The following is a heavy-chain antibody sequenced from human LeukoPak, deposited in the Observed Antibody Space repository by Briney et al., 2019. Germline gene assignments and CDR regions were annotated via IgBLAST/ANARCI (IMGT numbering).Heavy chain of an antibody. V-gene: IGHV4-30-2*01. CDR3: ARERMYYYDSSGHFDY. D-gene: IGHD3-22*01. Sequence: PSQTLSLTCAVSGGSISSGGYSWSWIRQPPGKGLEWIGYIYHSGSTYYNPSLKSRVTISVDTSKNQFSLKLSSVTAADTAVYYCARERMYYYDSSGHFDYWGQGTLVTVSS. J-gene: IGHJ4*02. CDR1: GGSISSGGYS. CDR2: IYHSGST.